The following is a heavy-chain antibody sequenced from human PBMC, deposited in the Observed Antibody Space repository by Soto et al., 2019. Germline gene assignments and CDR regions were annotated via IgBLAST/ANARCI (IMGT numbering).Heavy chain of an antibody. V-gene: IGHV4-59*01. CDR1: GCSISNYY. Sequence: XETLSLTCNVAGCSISNYYWNWIRQPPGKGLEWIGYIFYSGSTNYNPSLKSRVTISVDTSKNQFSLKLSSMTAADTAVYYCARETELRSAKNGMDVWGQGTTVTVS. J-gene: IGHJ6*02. D-gene: IGHD3-16*01. CDR3: ARETELRSAKNGMDV. CDR2: IFYSGST.